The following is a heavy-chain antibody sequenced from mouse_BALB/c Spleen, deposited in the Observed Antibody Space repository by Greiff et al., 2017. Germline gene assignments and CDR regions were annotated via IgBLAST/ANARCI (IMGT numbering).Heavy chain of an antibody. V-gene: IGHV5-4*02. Sequence: VQLKESGGGLVKPGGSLKLSCAASGFTFSDYYMYWVRQTPEKRLEWVATISDGGSYTYYPDSVKGRFTISRDNAKNNLYLQMSSLKSEDTAMYYCARGGNGNYDVWGAGTTVTVSS. D-gene: IGHD2-1*01. CDR1: GFTFSDYY. CDR3: ARGGNGNYDV. J-gene: IGHJ1*01. CDR2: ISDGGSYT.